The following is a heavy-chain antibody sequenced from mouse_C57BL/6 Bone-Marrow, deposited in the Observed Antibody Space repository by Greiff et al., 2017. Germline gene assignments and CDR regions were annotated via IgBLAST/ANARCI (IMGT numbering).Heavy chain of an antibody. Sequence: QVQLQQPGTELVKPGASVKLSCKASGYTFTSYWMHWVKQRPGQGLEWIGNINPSNGGTNYNEKFKSKATLTVDKSSSTAYMQHSSLTSEDSAVYYCARSKFYYSKVAYWGQGTLVTVSA. CDR1: GYTFTSYW. CDR3: ARSKFYYSKVAY. D-gene: IGHD2-5*01. J-gene: IGHJ3*01. V-gene: IGHV1-53*01. CDR2: INPSNGGT.